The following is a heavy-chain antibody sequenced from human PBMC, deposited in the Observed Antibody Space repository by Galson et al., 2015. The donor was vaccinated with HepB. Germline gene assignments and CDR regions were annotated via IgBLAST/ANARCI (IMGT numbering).Heavy chain of an antibody. CDR1: GYTFTSHG. CDR3: ARDGAGSWDDY. Sequence: SVKVSCKASGYTFTSHGISWVRQAPGQGLEWMGWINAYNGDRDYAQKFQGRVTMTTDTSTSTAYMELRSLRSDDTAVYYCARDGAGSWDDYWGQGTLVTVSP. V-gene: IGHV1-18*04. D-gene: IGHD1-26*01. J-gene: IGHJ4*02. CDR2: INAYNGDR.